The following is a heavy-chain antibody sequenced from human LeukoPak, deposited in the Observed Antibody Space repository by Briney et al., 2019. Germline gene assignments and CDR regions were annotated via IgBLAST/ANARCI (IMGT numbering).Heavy chain of an antibody. J-gene: IGHJ4*02. D-gene: IGHD2-15*01. Sequence: GGSLRLSCAASGFTFSSYAMRCVRQAPGKGLEWGSGISGSGGSTDYADSVKGRFTISRDNSKNTLYLQMNSLRDEDTAAYYCLGYCSGGNCYSGAYWGQGTLVTVSS. CDR3: LGYCSGGNCYSGAY. V-gene: IGHV3-23*01. CDR1: GFTFSSYA. CDR2: ISGSGGST.